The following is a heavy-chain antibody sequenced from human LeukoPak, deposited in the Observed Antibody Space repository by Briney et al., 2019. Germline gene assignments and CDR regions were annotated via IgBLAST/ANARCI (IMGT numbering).Heavy chain of an antibody. CDR2: IYYSGST. V-gene: IGHV4-39*07. CDR3: ARDHMDKIGSVITFDY. D-gene: IGHD3-16*02. CDR1: GGSISSSSYY. J-gene: IGHJ4*02. Sequence: SETLSLTCTVSGGSISSSSYYWGWIRQPPGKGLEWIGSIYYSGSTYYNPSLKSRVTMSVDTSKNQFSLKLSSVTAADTAVYYCARDHMDKIGSVITFDYWGQGTLVTVSS.